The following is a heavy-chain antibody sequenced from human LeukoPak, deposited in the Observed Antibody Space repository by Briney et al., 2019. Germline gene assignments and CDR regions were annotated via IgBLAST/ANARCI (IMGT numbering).Heavy chain of an antibody. CDR2: ISYDGSDK. D-gene: IGHD6-13*01. CDR3: AKLSSSWYSFDY. V-gene: IGHV3-30-3*02. Sequence: GGSLRLSCAASGFTFSSYAIHWVRQAPGKGSEWLARISYDGSDKHYAHSVKGRFTISRDNSKKTVYLQMNSLRAEDTAVYYCAKLSSSWYSFDYWGQGTLVTVSS. J-gene: IGHJ4*02. CDR1: GFTFSSYA.